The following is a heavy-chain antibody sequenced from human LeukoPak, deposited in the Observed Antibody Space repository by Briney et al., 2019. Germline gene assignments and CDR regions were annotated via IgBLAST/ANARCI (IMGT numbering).Heavy chain of an antibody. CDR1: GYTFTGSY. V-gene: IGHV1-2*02. J-gene: IGHJ6*03. D-gene: IGHD6-19*01. Sequence: GASVKVSCKASGYTFTGSYMHWVRQAPGQGLEWMGWINPNSGGTNYAQKFQGRVTMTRDTSISTAYMELSRLRSDDTAVYYCAREYSSGWYYYYMDVWGKGTTVTVSS. CDR2: INPNSGGT. CDR3: AREYSSGWYYYYMDV.